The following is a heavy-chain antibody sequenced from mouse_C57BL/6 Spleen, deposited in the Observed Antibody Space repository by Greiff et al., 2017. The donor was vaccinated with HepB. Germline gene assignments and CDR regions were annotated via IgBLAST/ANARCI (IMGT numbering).Heavy chain of an antibody. CDR2: LRGCGST. J-gene: IGHJ3*01. D-gene: IGHD2-3*01. V-gene: IGHV2-9*01. Sequence: VKLVESGPGLVAPSQSLSITCSVSGFSLTSSAVDWGRQPPGKGLVWPVVLRGCGSTNYYSALMSRLSISNDNSKSQVFLKMNSLQTDDTAMYYCAKRSHDGYPFAYWGQGTLVAVSA. CDR3: AKRSHDGYPFAY. CDR1: GFSLTSSA.